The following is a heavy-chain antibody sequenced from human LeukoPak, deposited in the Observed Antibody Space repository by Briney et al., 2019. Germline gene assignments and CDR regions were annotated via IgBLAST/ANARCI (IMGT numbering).Heavy chain of an antibody. CDR3: TTGSATGTGSGY. Sequence: PGGSLRLSCTASGFTFGDYVMSWVRQAPGKGLEWVGFIRSKPYGGTTEYAASVKAPFIISRNDSKTNAYLQMNSLKSEDTAVYYCTTGSATGTGSGYWGQGTLVTVSS. J-gene: IGHJ4*02. V-gene: IGHV3-49*04. CDR2: IRSKPYGGTT. CDR1: GFTFGDYV. D-gene: IGHD6-13*01.